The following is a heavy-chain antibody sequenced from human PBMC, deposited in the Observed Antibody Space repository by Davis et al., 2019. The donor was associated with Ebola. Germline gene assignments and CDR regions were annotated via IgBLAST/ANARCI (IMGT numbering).Heavy chain of an antibody. CDR3: ARLGDYGLF. D-gene: IGHD4-17*01. CDR2: IYPGDSET. V-gene: IGHV5-51*01. CDR1: GYSFTSYW. J-gene: IGHJ1*01. Sequence: GESLKISCKGSGYSFTSYWIAWVRQMPGKGLECMGIIYPGDSETRYSPSFQGQVTISVDRSTAYAYLQWSSLKASDTAIYYCARLGDYGLFWGQGTLVTVSS.